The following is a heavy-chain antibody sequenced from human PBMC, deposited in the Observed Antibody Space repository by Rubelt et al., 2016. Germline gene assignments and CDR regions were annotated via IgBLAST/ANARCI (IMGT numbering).Heavy chain of an antibody. CDR3: ARDPGPRGNDY. CDR1: GYTFTSYY. CDR2: INPSGGST. Sequence: QVQLVQSGAEVKKPGASVKVSCKASGYTFTSYYMHWVRQAPGQGLEWMGIINPSGGSTSYAKKFQGRVTMTRDTSTSTGYMELSSLRSEDTAVYYCARDPGPRGNDYWGQGTLVTVSS. J-gene: IGHJ4*02. V-gene: IGHV1-46*03. D-gene: IGHD3-10*01.